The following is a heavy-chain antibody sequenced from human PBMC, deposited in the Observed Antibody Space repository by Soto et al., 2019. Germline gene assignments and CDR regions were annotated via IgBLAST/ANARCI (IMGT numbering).Heavy chain of an antibody. V-gene: IGHV3-30-3*01. CDR2: ISYDGNSK. J-gene: IGHJ4*02. Sequence: GGSLRLSCAASGFTFSSYAMHWVRQAPGKGLEWVAFISYDGNSKFYTDSVKGRFTISRDTSGNTLSLQMNSLRAEDTAVYYCARGEGDRYGLPDHWGQGTLVTVSS. CDR3: ARGEGDRYGLPDH. D-gene: IGHD5-18*01. CDR1: GFTFSSYA.